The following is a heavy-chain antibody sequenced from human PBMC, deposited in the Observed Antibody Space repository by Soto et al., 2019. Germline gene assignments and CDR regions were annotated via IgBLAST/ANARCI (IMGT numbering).Heavy chain of an antibody. CDR1: GSTFTSYG. D-gene: IGHD1-1*01. CDR2: ISAYNGNT. V-gene: IGHV1-18*01. Sequence: ASVTVSCKASGSTFTSYGIIWVRQAPGQGLEWMGWISAYNGNTNYAQKLQGRVTMTTDTSTSTAYMELRSLRSDDTAVYYCAKTIYNWNDVETLDVWGKGTTVTVSS. CDR3: AKTIYNWNDVETLDV. J-gene: IGHJ6*04.